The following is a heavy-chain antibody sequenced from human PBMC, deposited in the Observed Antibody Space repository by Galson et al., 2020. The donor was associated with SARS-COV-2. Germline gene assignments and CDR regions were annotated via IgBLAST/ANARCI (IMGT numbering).Heavy chain of an antibody. CDR3: ARQGVNMIVLVTVPGWYFDL. J-gene: IGHJ2*01. CDR1: GYSVSTTNY. CDR2: VYPSGTT. D-gene: IGHD3-22*01. V-gene: IGHV4-38-2*02. Sequence: SETLSLTCTVSGYSVSTTNYWGWVRQPPGRGLEWIGSVYPSGTTYYNPSLKSRVTISVDTSKNQFSLWLDSVTAADTALYYCARQGVNMIVLVTVPGWYFDLWGRGTLVTVSS.